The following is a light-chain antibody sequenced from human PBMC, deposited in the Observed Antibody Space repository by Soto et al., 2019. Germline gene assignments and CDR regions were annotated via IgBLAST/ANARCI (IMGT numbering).Light chain of an antibody. CDR2: GAS. J-gene: IGKJ2*01. CDR3: QQYNNWPPSYT. CDR1: QSVTSN. V-gene: IGKV3-15*01. Sequence: EIVMTQSPATLSVSPGERATLSYRASQSVTSNLAWYQQKPGQAPRLVIYGASTRATGIPARFSGSGSGTEFTLTITSLQSEDFALYYCQQYNNWPPSYTFGQGTKLEIK.